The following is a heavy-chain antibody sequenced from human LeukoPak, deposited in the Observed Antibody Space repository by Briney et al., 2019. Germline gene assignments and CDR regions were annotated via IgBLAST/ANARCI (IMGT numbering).Heavy chain of an antibody. CDR1: GVTFSSYS. J-gene: IGHJ3*02. D-gene: IGHD1-7*01. CDR2: ISSSSTTI. CDR3: ARRMGGELVAFDI. Sequence: GGSLRLSCAASGVTFSSYSMNWVRQAPGKGLEWVSYISSSSTTIYFADSVKGRFTISRDNAKNSLYLQMNSLRDEDTAVYYCARRMGGELVAFDIWGQGTMVTVSS. V-gene: IGHV3-48*02.